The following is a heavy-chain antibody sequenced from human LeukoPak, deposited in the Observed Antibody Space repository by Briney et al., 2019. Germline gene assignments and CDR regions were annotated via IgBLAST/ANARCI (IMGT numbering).Heavy chain of an antibody. CDR3: ARLLRNIAAAVYYFDY. V-gene: IGHV5-51*01. J-gene: IGHJ4*02. Sequence: GESLKISCQGSGYTFTNYWIGWVRQMPGKGLEWMGIIYPDDSDTTYSPSFQGQVTISADKSISTAYLQWSSLKASDTAMYYCARLLRNIAAAVYYFDYWGQGTLVTVSS. D-gene: IGHD6-13*01. CDR2: IYPDDSDT. CDR1: GYTFTNYW.